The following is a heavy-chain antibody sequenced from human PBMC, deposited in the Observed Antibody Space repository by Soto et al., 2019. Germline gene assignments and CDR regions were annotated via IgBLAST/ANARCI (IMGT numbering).Heavy chain of an antibody. D-gene: IGHD6-13*01. CDR3: AREGPGTSTWYVDS. J-gene: IGHJ4*02. CDR2: ISTSSSYR. V-gene: IGHV3-11*05. CDR1: GFTFSDYY. Sequence: QVQLVESGGGLVKPGGSLRLSCAASGFTFSDYYMSWIRQAPGKGLEWLSYISTSSSYRNYADSVKGRFTSSRDNAKNSLYLQMNRLRVEDTAVYYCAREGPGTSTWYVDSWGQGTLVTVSS.